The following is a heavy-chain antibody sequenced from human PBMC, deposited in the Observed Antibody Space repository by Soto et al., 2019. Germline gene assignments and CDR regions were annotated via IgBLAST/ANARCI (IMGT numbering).Heavy chain of an antibody. CDR2: IWYDGSNK. V-gene: IGHV3-33*01. CDR1: GFTFSSYG. J-gene: IGHJ4*02. D-gene: IGHD6-13*01. Sequence: GGSLRLSCAASGFTFSSYGMHWVRQAPGKGLEWVAVIWYDGSNKYYADSVKGRFTISRDNSKNTLYLQMNSLRAEDTAVYYCARAGQQLDTYFDYWGQGTLVTVSS. CDR3: ARAGQQLDTYFDY.